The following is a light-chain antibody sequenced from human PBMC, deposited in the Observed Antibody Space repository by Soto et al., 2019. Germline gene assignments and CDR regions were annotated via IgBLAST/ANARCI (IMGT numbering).Light chain of an antibody. Sequence: QSALTQPASVSGSPGQSITISCTGTSSDVGSYDLVSWYQQYPGKAPRLMIYEGTKRPSGVSNRFSGSKSGNTASLIISGLQAEDEADYYCFSYAFSSTFLFGGGTKLTVL. CDR2: EGT. V-gene: IGLV2-23*03. J-gene: IGLJ2*01. CDR3: FSYAFSSTFL. CDR1: SSDVGSYDL.